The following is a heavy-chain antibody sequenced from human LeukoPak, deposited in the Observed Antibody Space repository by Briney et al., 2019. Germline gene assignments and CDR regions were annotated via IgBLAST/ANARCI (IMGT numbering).Heavy chain of an antibody. D-gene: IGHD3-22*01. CDR1: GFTFDDYG. V-gene: IGHV3-20*04. CDR3: ARDSSGYFNFDY. J-gene: IGHJ4*02. CDR2: INWNGGST. Sequence: GGSLRLSCAASGFTFDDYGMSWARQAPGKGLEWVSGINWNGGSTGYADSVKGRFTISRDNAKNSLYLQMNSLRAEDTALYYCARDSSGYFNFDYWGQGTLVTVSS.